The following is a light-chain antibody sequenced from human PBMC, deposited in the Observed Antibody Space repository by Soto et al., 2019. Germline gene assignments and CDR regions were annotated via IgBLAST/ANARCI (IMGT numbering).Light chain of an antibody. Sequence: QSALTRPASVSGSPGQSITISCTGTSRDVGGYNYVSWYQQHPGKAPKLMIYDVNNRPSGVSNRFSGSKSGNTASLTISGLQAEDEADYYCSSYTSSSTLVVFGGGTKVTVL. CDR3: SSYTSSSTLVV. J-gene: IGLJ2*01. V-gene: IGLV2-14*01. CDR1: SRDVGGYNY. CDR2: DVN.